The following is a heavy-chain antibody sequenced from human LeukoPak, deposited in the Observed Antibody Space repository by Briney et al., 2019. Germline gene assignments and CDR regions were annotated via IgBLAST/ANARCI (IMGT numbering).Heavy chain of an antibody. CDR3: AREGRGYSYGQDDAFDI. V-gene: IGHV3-48*01. CDR2: ISSSSSTI. Sequence: GGSLRLSCAASGFTFSSYSMNWVRQAPGKGLEWVSYISSSSSTIYYADSVKGRFTISRDNAKNSLYLQMNSLRAEDTAVYYCAREGRGYSYGQDDAFDIWGQGTMVTVSS. J-gene: IGHJ3*02. D-gene: IGHD5-18*01. CDR1: GFTFSSYS.